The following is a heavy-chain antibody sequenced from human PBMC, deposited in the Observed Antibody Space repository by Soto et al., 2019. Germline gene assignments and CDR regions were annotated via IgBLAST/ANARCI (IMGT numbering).Heavy chain of an antibody. Sequence: EVQLVESGGGLVQPGGSLRLSCAASGFPFSTYWMHWVRQAPGKGLVWVSRINTDGSKTTYADSVKGRYTISRDNAKNTLYLQMNSLRVEDTAVYYCARAPSGEFDSWGQGTLVTVSS. V-gene: IGHV3-74*01. CDR2: INTDGSKT. CDR3: ARAPSGEFDS. J-gene: IGHJ4*02. CDR1: GFPFSTYW.